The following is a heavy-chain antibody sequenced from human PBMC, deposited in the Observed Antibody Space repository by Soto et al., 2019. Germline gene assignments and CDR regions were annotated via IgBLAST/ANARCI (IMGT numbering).Heavy chain of an antibody. V-gene: IGHV4-30-4*01. CDR1: DGSISSGECY. CDR3: ARERSDGSRLDP. Sequence: VQLQESGPGLVKPSQTLSLTCTVSDGSISSGECYWSWIREPPGKGLEWIGYIYYSGSTYYNPSLKSRVTISVDTSKNQFSLKLSSVTAADTAVYYCARERSDGSRLDPWGQGTLVTVSS. D-gene: IGHD6-13*01. CDR2: IYYSGST. J-gene: IGHJ5*02.